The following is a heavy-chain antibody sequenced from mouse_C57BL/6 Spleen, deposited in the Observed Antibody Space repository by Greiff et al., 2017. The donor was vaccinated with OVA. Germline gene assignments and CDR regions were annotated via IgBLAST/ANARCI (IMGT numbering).Heavy chain of an antibody. D-gene: IGHD2-3*01. CDR2: ISNGGGST. Sequence: EVQLVESGGGLVQPGGSLKLSCAASGFTFSDYYMYWVRQTPEKRLEWVAYISNGGGSTYYPDTVKGRFTISRDNAKNTLYLQMSRLKSEDTAMYYCARPDGSYAMDYWGQGTSVTVSS. CDR3: ARPDGSYAMDY. J-gene: IGHJ4*01. V-gene: IGHV5-12*01. CDR1: GFTFSDYY.